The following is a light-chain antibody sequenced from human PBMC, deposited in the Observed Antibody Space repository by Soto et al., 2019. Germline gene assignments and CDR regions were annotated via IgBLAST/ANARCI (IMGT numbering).Light chain of an antibody. V-gene: IGKV3-20*01. J-gene: IGKJ2*01. CDR1: QTIRSNY. Sequence: EIVLTQSPGTLSLSPGERATLSCRASQTIRSNYLAWYQHKPGQAPRLLIYSATSRATGVPDRFSGSGSGTDFTLTISRLEPEDFAMYYCHQGTFGQGTKLEI. CDR3: HQGT. CDR2: SAT.